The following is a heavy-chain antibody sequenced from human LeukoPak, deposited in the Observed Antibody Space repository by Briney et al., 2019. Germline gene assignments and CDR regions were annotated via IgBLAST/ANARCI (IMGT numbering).Heavy chain of an antibody. D-gene: IGHD3-22*01. CDR2: SYYSGSS. Sequence: SETLSLTCTVSGGSISSSSYYWGWVRQPPGRGLEWNVSSYYSGSSYYNPSLKSRVTISVDTSKNQFSLKLSSVTAADTAVYYCARLWVIPTLNWFDPWGQGTLVTVSS. CDR1: GGSISSSSYY. V-gene: IGHV4-39*01. CDR3: ARLWVIPTLNWFDP. J-gene: IGHJ5*02.